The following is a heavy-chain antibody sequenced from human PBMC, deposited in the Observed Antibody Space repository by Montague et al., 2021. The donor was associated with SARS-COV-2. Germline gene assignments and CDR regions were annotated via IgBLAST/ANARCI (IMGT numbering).Heavy chain of an antibody. CDR3: ARSYGTTVVTRAFDY. D-gene: IGHD4-23*01. CDR2: IYWDDDK. Sequence: PALVKPTQTLTLTCTFSGFSLSTSGVGVGWIRQPPGKALEWLALIYWDDDKRYSPSLKTRLTISKDTSKNQVVLTMTNMDPVDTATYYCARSYGTTVVTRAFDYWGQGTLVTVSS. J-gene: IGHJ4*02. V-gene: IGHV2-5*02. CDR1: GFSLSTSGVG.